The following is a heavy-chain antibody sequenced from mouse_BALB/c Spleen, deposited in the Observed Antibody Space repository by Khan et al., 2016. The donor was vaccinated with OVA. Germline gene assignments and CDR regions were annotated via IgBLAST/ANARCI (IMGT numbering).Heavy chain of an antibody. Sequence: EVKLEESGPGLVKPSQSLSLTCTVTGYSITSDYAWNWIRQFPGNKLEWMGYIRSSGSTNYNPALKSRISITRDTSKNPFFLQLNSVTTEDTATYYCARDGSRYNYAMDYWGQGTSVTVSS. D-gene: IGHD2-3*01. V-gene: IGHV3-2*02. CDR1: GYSITSDYA. J-gene: IGHJ4*01. CDR3: ARDGSRYNYAMDY. CDR2: IRSSGST.